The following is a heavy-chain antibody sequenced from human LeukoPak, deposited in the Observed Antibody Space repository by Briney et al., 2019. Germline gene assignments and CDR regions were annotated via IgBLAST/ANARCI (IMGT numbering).Heavy chain of an antibody. CDR1: GFTFSNYW. D-gene: IGHD3-22*01. CDR2: IYSDGSST. CDR3: ASQYRDVSGYQCDFDY. J-gene: IGHJ4*02. V-gene: IGHV3-74*01. Sequence: PGGSLRLSCAASGFTFSNYWMHWVRQAPGKGLVWVSRIYSDGSSTSYADSVKGRFAISRDNAKNSLYLQMNSLRAEDTAVYYCASQYRDVSGYQCDFDYWGQGTLVTVSS.